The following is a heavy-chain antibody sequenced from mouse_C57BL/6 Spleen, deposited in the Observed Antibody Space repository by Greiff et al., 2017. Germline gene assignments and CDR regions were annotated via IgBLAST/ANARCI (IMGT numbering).Heavy chain of an antibody. CDR2: IYPGDGDT. V-gene: IGHV1-80*01. Sequence: VQLQQSGAELVKPGASVKISCKASGYAFSSYWMNWVKQRPGKGLEWIGQIYPGDGDTNYNGKFKGKATLTADKSSSTAYMQLSSLTSEDSAVYFCARGGAQATFDYWGQGTTLTVSS. CDR1: GYAFSSYW. CDR3: ARGGAQATFDY. J-gene: IGHJ2*01. D-gene: IGHD3-2*02.